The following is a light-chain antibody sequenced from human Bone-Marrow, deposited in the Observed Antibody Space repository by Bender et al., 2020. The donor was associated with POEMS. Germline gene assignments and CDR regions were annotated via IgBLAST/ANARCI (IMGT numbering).Light chain of an antibody. CDR2: DVS. Sequence: HSALTQPRSVSGSPGQSVTISCIGTSSDVGAYDYVSWYQQHPGKAPKLMIYDVSNRPSGVSNRFSGSKSGNTASLTISGLQAEDEADYYCSSYTSSSTPVVFGGGTKLTVL. J-gene: IGLJ2*01. V-gene: IGLV2-14*01. CDR3: SSYTSSSTPVV. CDR1: SSDVGAYDY.